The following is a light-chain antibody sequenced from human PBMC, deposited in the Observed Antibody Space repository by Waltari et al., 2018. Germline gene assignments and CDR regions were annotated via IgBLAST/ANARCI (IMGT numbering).Light chain of an antibody. CDR2: GAS. CDR3: QKYDRLPAT. J-gene: IGKJ1*01. Sequence: EIVLTQSPGTLSLSPGERGTPPCRASQSVSRFLAWYQQKPGQAPRLLIYGASTRATGIPDRFSGSGSGTDFSLTISRLEPEDFAVYYCQKYDRLPATFGQGTKVEIK. CDR1: QSVSRF. V-gene: IGKV3-20*01.